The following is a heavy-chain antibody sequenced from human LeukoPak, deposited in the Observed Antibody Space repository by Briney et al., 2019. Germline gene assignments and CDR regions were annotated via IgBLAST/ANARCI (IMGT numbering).Heavy chain of an antibody. D-gene: IGHD2-2*01. CDR1: GYTFTSYD. Sequence: AAVTVSCKASGYTFTSYDINWVRQAPGQGLEWMGWMNLNSGNTGYAQKFQGRVTMTRNISISTAYMELSSLRSEDTAVYYCARARNIVVVPAAKVYWFDPWGQGTLVTVSS. CDR3: ARARNIVVVPAAKVYWFDP. J-gene: IGHJ5*02. CDR2: MNLNSGNT. V-gene: IGHV1-8*01.